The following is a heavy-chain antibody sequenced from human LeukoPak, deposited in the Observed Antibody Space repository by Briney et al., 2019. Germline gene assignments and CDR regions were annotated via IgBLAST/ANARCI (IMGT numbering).Heavy chain of an antibody. J-gene: IGHJ3*02. D-gene: IGHD3-22*01. Sequence: PSETLSLTCTVSGGSISSSSYYWGWIRQPPGKGLEWIGSIYYSGSTYYNPSLKSRVTISVDTAKNQFSLKLSSVTAADTAVYYCAKASGITMIVGDAFDIWGQGTMVTVSS. CDR3: AKASGITMIVGDAFDI. V-gene: IGHV4-39*01. CDR1: GGSISSSSYY. CDR2: IYYSGST.